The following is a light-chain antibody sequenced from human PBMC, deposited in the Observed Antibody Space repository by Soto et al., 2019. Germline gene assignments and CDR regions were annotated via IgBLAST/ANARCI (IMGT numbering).Light chain of an antibody. J-gene: IGLJ3*02. CDR3: CSYADSTTVV. CDR2: EDN. V-gene: IGLV2-23*01. CDR1: GRSYNL. Sequence: QSVLTQPASVSGSPGQSITISCTGCGRSYNLVSWFQQSPGKAPKLIIYEDNKRPSGVSNRFSGSKSGNTASLTISGLQPEDEADYYCCSYADSTTVVFGGGTKVTVL.